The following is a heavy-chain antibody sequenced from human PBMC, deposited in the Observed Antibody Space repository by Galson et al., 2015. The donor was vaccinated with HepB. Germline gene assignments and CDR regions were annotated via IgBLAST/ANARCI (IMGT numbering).Heavy chain of an antibody. CDR1: GGSISSYH. Sequence: SETLSLTCTVSGGSISSYHWSWIRQPPGKGLEWIGYIYDSGNTNYSPSLKSRVTISVDTSKNQFSLKLNSVTAADTAMYYCARWAPGSRHFDYWGQGTLVTVSS. D-gene: IGHD5-12*01. CDR2: IYDSGNT. J-gene: IGHJ4*02. V-gene: IGHV4-59*13. CDR3: ARWAPGSRHFDY.